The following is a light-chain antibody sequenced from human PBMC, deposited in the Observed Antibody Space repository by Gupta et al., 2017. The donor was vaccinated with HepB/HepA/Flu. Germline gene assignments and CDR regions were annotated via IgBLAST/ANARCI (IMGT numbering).Light chain of an antibody. CDR1: SSDVGSYDL. Sequence: QSALTQPASVSGSPGQSISISCTGTSSDVGSYDLVYWYQQHPDKAPKLVIYGVTKRPSGVSNRLSGSKYGNTASLTITGLQAEDEADYFCCSYAGLNDYWIFGGGTKPTVL. V-gene: IGLV2-23*02. CDR3: CSYAGLNDYWI. CDR2: GVT. J-gene: IGLJ3*02.